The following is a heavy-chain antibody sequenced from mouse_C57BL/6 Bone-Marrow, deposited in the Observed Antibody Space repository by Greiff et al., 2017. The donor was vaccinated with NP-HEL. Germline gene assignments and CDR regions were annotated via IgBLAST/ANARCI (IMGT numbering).Heavy chain of an antibody. CDR1: GYTFTDYY. D-gene: IGHD1-1*01. J-gene: IGHJ2*01. CDR3: ARSGTTVVVPHYFDY. V-gene: IGHV1-19*01. CDR2: INPYNGGT. Sequence: VHVKQSGPVLVKPGASVKMSCKASGYTFTDYYMNWVKQSHGKSLEWIGVINPYNGGTSYNQKFKGKATLTVDKSSSTAYMELNSLTSEDSAVYYCARSGTTVVVPHYFDYWGQGTTLTVSS.